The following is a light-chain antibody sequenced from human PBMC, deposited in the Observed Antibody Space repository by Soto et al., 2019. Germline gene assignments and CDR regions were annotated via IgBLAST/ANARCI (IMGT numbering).Light chain of an antibody. CDR1: YSNLKTNT. J-gene: IGLJ2*01. V-gene: IGLV1-44*01. CDR2: SNN. CDR3: AAWGDSLNGRV. Sequence: QSVLTQPPSASGTPGQRVSISCSGSYSNLKTNTVNWYQHLPGTAPKLRIFSNNQRPSGVPDRFSGSKSGTSASLAITGPQSEDEAGYYCAAWGDSLNGRVFGGGTKLTVL.